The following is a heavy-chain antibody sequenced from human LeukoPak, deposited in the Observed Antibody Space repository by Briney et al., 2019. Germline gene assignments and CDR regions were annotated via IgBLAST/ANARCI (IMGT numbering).Heavy chain of an antibody. CDR2: IYYSGST. D-gene: IGHD3-3*01. CDR3: ARGYYDFWSGLGYYYYYGMDV. V-gene: IGHV4-31*03. J-gene: IGHJ6*02. Sequence: PSQTLSLTCTVSGGSISSGGYYWSWIRQHPGKSLEWIGYIYYSGSTHYNPSLKSRVTISVDTSKNQFSLKLSSVTAADTAVYYCARGYYDFWSGLGYYYYYGMDVWGQGTTVTVSS. CDR1: GGSISSGGYY.